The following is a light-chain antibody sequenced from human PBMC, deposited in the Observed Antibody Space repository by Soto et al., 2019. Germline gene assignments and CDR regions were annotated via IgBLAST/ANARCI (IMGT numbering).Light chain of an antibody. CDR1: QSVSSTY. V-gene: IGKV3D-7*01. CDR2: GAS. J-gene: IGKJ5*01. Sequence: MTQSPSTLSASVGDIIARSCSASQSVSSTYLIWYQQKPGQAPRLLIYGASSRATGVPDRFSGSGSGTDFTLTISSLQPEDFATYYCQQSYSTRITFGHGTLLE. CDR3: QQSYSTRIT.